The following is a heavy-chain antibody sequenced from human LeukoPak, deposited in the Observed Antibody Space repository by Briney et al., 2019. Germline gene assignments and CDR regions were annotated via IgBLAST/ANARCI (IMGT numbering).Heavy chain of an antibody. V-gene: IGHV3-48*04. CDR3: ARGSYSSSAGALDY. J-gene: IGHJ4*02. D-gene: IGHD6-6*01. Sequence: GGSLRLSCAASGFTFSSYAMHWVRQAPGKGLEWVSYISSSSSTIYYADSVKGRFTISRDNAKNSLYLQMNSLRAEDTAVYYCARGSYSSSAGALDYWGQGTLVTVSS. CDR1: GFTFSSYA. CDR2: ISSSSSTI.